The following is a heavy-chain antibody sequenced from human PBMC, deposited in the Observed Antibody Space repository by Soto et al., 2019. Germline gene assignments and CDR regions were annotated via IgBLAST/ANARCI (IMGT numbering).Heavy chain of an antibody. D-gene: IGHD7-27*01. CDR1: GYSFANYW. J-gene: IGHJ3*01. Sequence: EVQLVQSGTEVKKPGESLKISCKGSGYSFANYWSGWVRQMPGKGLEWMAIIYPDDSDVRYSQPFQGQVTISVDKSVTTAYLQWTRLKASDTAIYYCARHKPNWGGLAFDVWGQGTMVTVSS. CDR3: ARHKPNWGGLAFDV. V-gene: IGHV5-51*01. CDR2: IYPDDSDV.